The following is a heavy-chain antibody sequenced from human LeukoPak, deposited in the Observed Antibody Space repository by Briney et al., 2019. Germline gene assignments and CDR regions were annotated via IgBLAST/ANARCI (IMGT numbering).Heavy chain of an antibody. J-gene: IGHJ4*02. D-gene: IGHD3-22*01. CDR2: IYYSGTT. CDR3: ARVRHDDWTYYYDSSGYPDPYFGF. V-gene: IGHV4-31*03. Sequence: PSETLSRTCTVSGGSISSGGYYWSWIRQHPGKGLEWIGYIYYSGTTYYNPSLKSRVTISVDTSKNQFSLKLSAVTAADTAVYYCARVRHDDWTYYYDSSGYPDPYFGFWGQGTLVTVSS. CDR1: GGSISSGGYY.